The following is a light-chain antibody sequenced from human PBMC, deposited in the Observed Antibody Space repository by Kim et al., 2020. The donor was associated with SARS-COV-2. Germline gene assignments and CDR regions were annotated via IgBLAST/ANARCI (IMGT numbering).Light chain of an antibody. CDR2: DTF. Sequence: EIIVTQSPATLSLSPGQRATLSCRASQSVGTLLAWYQQKPGQPPSLLIYDTFNRATGIPARFSGSGSGTDFTLTISSLEPEDFAVYYCKQRSQWPLTFGGGTKVDIK. CDR3: KQRSQWPLT. J-gene: IGKJ4*01. V-gene: IGKV3-11*01. CDR1: QSVGTL.